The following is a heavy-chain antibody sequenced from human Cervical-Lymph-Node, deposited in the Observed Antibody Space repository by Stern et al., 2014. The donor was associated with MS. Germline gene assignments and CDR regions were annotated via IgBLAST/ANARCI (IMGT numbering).Heavy chain of an antibody. V-gene: IGHV7-4-1*02. CDR3: ATQGASEFGGSPTTY. Sequence: QVQLVQSGSELRKPGASVKVSCKASGYTFTSSPINWMRQAPGQGLEWMGWINAATGTPTHAQDFTGRFVFSLDTSVSTAYLQITGLKSEDSAMYYCATQGASEFGGSPTTYWGQGTLVTVSS. D-gene: IGHD1-1*01. CDR2: INAATGTP. J-gene: IGHJ4*02. CDR1: GYTFTSSP.